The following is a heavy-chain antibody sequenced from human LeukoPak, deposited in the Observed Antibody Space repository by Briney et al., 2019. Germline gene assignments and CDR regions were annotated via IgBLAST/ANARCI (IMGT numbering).Heavy chain of an antibody. Sequence: GASVKVSCKASGYTFTSYGISWVRQAPGQGLEWMGWINLNSGGTNYAQKFQDRVTMTRDTSISTAYMELRRLRFDDTAVYYCARSPDILTGENFEYWGQGTLVTVSS. D-gene: IGHD3-9*01. J-gene: IGHJ4*02. CDR3: ARSPDILTGENFEY. CDR1: GYTFTSYG. CDR2: INLNSGGT. V-gene: IGHV1-2*02.